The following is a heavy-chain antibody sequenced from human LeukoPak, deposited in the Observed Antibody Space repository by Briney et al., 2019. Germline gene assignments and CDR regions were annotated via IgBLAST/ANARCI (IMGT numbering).Heavy chain of an antibody. V-gene: IGHV3-53*05. D-gene: IGHD1-26*01. J-gene: IGHJ3*02. CDR3: ANLPRYSGSSDI. Sequence: GGSLRLSCAASGFTVSSNYMSWVRQAPWKGLEWVSVIYSGGSTYYADSVKGRFTISRDNSKNTLYLQMNSLRAEDTAVYYCANLPRYSGSSDIWGQGTMVTVSS. CDR2: IYSGGST. CDR1: GFTVSSNY.